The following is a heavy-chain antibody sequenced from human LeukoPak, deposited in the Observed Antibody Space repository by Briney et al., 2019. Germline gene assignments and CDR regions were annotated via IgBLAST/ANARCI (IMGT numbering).Heavy chain of an antibody. CDR2: IYYRGST. D-gene: IGHD4-17*01. CDR3: ASRGYTTGRYWHLDP. Sequence: SHTLSVTCTVSGLAITTDYWSWLRKPPGKGLQWIGYIYYRGSTNYNPSLKRRVTISVDTFKNQLSLKVTSVTAADAAVYYCASRGYTTGRYWHLDPWGRGTPVTVSS. V-gene: IGHV4-59*07. CDR1: GLAITTDY. J-gene: IGHJ2*01.